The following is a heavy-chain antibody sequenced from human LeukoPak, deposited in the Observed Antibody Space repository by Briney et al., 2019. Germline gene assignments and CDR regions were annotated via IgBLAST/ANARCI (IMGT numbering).Heavy chain of an antibody. V-gene: IGHV3-21*01. CDR1: GFTFSSYS. J-gene: IGHJ4*02. D-gene: IGHD6-6*01. CDR2: ISSSSSYI. Sequence: PGGSLRLSCAASGFTFSSYSMNWVRQAPGKGLEWVSSISSSSSYIYYADSVKGRFTISRDNAKNSLYLQMNSPRAEDTAVYYCARVRWDSSSSEDYWGQGTLVTVSS. CDR3: ARVRWDSSSSEDY.